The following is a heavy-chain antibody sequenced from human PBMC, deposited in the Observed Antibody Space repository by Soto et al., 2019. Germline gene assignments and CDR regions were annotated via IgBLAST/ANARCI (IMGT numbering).Heavy chain of an antibody. D-gene: IGHD3-22*01. CDR1: GFTFSSYA. CDR3: AKEGTYYYDSSGYSGDAFDI. Sequence: GGSLRLSCAASGFTFSSYAMSWVRQAPGKGLEWVSAISGSGGSTYYADSVKGRFTISRDNSKNTLYLQMNSLRAEDTAVYYFAKEGTYYYDSSGYSGDAFDIWGQGTMVTVSS. J-gene: IGHJ3*02. CDR2: ISGSGGST. V-gene: IGHV3-23*01.